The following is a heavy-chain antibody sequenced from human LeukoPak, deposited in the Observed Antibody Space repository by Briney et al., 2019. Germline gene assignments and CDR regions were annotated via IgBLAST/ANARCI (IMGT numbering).Heavy chain of an antibody. J-gene: IGHJ6*02. CDR1: GYTFSTFD. CDR3: AREAITFAGMDV. V-gene: IGHV3-13*01. Sequence: GGSLRLSCAASGYTFSTFDMHWVRQASGRGLEWVSSIASTGETYYAGSVKGRFTISRDNSKNTLYLQMNSLRAEDTAVYYCAREAITFAGMDVWGQGTTVTVSS. D-gene: IGHD3-16*01. CDR2: IASTGET.